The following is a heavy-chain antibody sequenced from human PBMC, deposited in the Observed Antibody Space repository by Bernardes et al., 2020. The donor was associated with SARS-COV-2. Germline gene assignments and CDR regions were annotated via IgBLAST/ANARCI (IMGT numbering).Heavy chain of an antibody. CDR3: AREGDFWSGYLDY. CDR1: GFTFSSYS. CDR2: ISSSSSTI. Sequence: GGSLRLSCAASGFTFSSYSMNWVRQAPGKGLEWVSYISSSSSTIYYADSVKGRFTISRDNAKNSLYLQMNSLRAEDTAVYYCAREGDFWSGYLDYWGQGTLVTVSS. V-gene: IGHV3-48*04. D-gene: IGHD3-3*01. J-gene: IGHJ4*02.